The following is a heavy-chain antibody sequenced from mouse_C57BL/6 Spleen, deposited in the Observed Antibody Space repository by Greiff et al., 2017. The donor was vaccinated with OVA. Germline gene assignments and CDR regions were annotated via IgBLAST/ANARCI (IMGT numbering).Heavy chain of an antibody. CDR3: ASVDYAEIYFGD. CDR1: GFTFSDYG. Sequence: DVHLVQSGGGLVKPGGSLKLSCAASGFTFSDYGMHWVRQVPEKGLEWVAYISSGSSTIYYADTVKGRSTISRDNAKNTVFLQMTSLMSEDTAMYYCASVDYAEIYFGDWGKGTTLTVSS. V-gene: IGHV5-17*01. D-gene: IGHD2-4*01. J-gene: IGHJ2*01. CDR2: ISSGSSTI.